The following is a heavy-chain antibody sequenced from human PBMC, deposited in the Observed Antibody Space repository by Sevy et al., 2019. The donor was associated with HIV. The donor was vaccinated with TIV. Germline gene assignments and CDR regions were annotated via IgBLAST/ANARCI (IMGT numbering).Heavy chain of an antibody. J-gene: IGHJ5*02. V-gene: IGHV4-39*01. D-gene: IGHD3-9*01. Sequence: SETLSLTCTVSGGSISSSNYYWGWIRQPPGKGLEWIGSIYYSGSPYYNPSLKSRVTISVDTSKNLFFLNLSSVTAPDTAVYYCAGMEVGGYDLLTGRSTGWFDPWGQGTLVTVSS. CDR1: GGSISSSNYY. CDR3: AGMEVGGYDLLTGRSTGWFDP. CDR2: IYYSGSP.